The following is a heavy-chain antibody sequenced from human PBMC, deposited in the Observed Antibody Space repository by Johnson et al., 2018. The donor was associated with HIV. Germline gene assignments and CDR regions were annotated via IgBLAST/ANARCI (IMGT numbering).Heavy chain of an antibody. D-gene: IGHD3-10*01. CDR3: ARGGLLWFGHPAD. CDR1: GFTFSSYA. CDR2: ISGSGGST. J-gene: IGHJ3*01. V-gene: IGHV3-23*04. Sequence: VQLVESGGGVVQPGRSLRLSCAASGFTFSSYAMSWVRQAPGKGLEWVSAISGSGGSTYYADSVKGRFTISRDNSKNTLYLQMNSLRAEDTAVYYCARGGLLWFGHPADWGQGTMVTVS.